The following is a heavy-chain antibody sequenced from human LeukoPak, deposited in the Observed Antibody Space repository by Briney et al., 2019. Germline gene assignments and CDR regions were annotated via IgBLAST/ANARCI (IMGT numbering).Heavy chain of an antibody. Sequence: GGSLRLSCAASGYTFRRNGMHWVRQAPGKGLEWVAVIWYDGSKKYYGDSVRGRFTISRDNSKNTLYLQMNSLRAEDTAVYYCAPWICSSTTCYLDYWGQGTLVTVSS. J-gene: IGHJ4*02. CDR1: GYTFRRNG. CDR3: APWICSSTTCYLDY. D-gene: IGHD2-2*01. V-gene: IGHV3-33*01. CDR2: IWYDGSKK.